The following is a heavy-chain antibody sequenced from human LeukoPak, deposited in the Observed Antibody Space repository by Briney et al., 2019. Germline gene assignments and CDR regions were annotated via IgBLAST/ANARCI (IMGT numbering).Heavy chain of an antibody. CDR3: ASRKLGNDY. D-gene: IGHD7-27*01. CDR1: GGSVSDHY. J-gene: IGHJ4*02. V-gene: IGHV4-59*02. CDR2: IYYTGST. Sequence: SETLSLTCTISGGSVSDHYWSWIRQSPGKGLEWIGYIYYTGSTSYNSSLKSRVTISADTSKNEFSLKLNSVTAADTAVYYCASRKLGNDYWGQGTLVTVSS.